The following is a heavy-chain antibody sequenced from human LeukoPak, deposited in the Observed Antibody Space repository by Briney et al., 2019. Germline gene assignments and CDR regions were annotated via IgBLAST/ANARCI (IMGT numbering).Heavy chain of an antibody. J-gene: IGHJ4*02. CDR2: IYSGGNT. CDR3: AKDRVGATLYFDY. V-gene: IGHV3-53*01. Sequence: GGSLRLSCTVSGFTVSSNSMSWVRQAPGKGLEWVSFIYSGGNTHNSDSVKGRFTISRDNSKNTLYLQMNSLRAEDTAVYYCAKDRVGATLYFDYWGQGTLVTVSS. CDR1: GFTVSSNS. D-gene: IGHD1-26*01.